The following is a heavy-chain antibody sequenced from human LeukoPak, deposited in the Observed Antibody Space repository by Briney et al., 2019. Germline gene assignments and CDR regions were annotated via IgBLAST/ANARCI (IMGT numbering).Heavy chain of an antibody. CDR3: AREGLNMVRGVIPKEAWGWFDP. CDR1: GGSISSGSYY. J-gene: IGHJ5*02. V-gene: IGHV4-61*02. CDR2: IYTRGST. D-gene: IGHD3-10*01. Sequence: SQTLSLTCSVSGGSISSGSYYWSWIRQPAGKGLEWIGRIYTRGSTNYNPSLKSRVTISVDTSKNQFSLKLTSVTAADTAVYYCAREGLNMVRGVIPKEAWGWFDPWGQGTLVTVSS.